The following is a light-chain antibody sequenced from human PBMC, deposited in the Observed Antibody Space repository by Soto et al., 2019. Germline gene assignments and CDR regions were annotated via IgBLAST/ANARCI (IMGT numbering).Light chain of an antibody. CDR2: GAS. CDR3: HHYDTLPPFT. Sequence: DIQMTQSPSSLSASVGARVSITCQASQDIRTSLSWFQQKPGRAPKLLIYGASNLETGVPSRFRGSGSGTDFTFTISSLQPEDIATYYCHHYDTLPPFTFGPGTKVDIK. J-gene: IGKJ3*01. V-gene: IGKV1-33*01. CDR1: QDIRTS.